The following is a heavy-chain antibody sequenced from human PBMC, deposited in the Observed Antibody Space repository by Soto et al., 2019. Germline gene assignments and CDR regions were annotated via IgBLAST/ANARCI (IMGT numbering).Heavy chain of an antibody. D-gene: IGHD3-22*01. Sequence: QVQLVESGGGVVQPGRSLRLSCAASGFTFSSYGMHWVRQAPGKGLEWVAVIWYDGSNKYYAGSVKGRFTISRDNSKNTLYLLMNSLRAEDTAVYYCARTLYDSSGYHHFQYWGQGTLVTVSS. CDR1: GFTFSSYG. V-gene: IGHV3-33*01. J-gene: IGHJ1*01. CDR3: ARTLYDSSGYHHFQY. CDR2: IWYDGSNK.